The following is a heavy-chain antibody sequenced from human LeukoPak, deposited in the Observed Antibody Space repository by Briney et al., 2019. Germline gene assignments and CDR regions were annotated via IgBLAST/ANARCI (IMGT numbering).Heavy chain of an antibody. J-gene: IGHJ4*02. CDR2: IGATGDT. D-gene: IGHD3-22*01. CDR3: ASTTDYYDSSGYYVNYDY. CDR1: GLTFSSYD. V-gene: IGHV3-13*01. Sequence: PGGSLRLSCAASGLTFSSYDMHWVRQAPGKGLEWVSSIGATGDTYYADSVKGRFTISRDNSKNTLYLQMNSLRAKDTAVYYCASTTDYYDSSGYYVNYDYWGQGTLVTVSS.